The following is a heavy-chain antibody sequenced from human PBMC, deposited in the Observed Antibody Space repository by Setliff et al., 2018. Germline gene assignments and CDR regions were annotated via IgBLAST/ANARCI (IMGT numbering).Heavy chain of an antibody. Sequence: ASVKVSCKASGYSLTRYYMHWVRQAPGQGLEWMRIINPGGGSASYAEKFQGRVTMTRDTSTSTFYMEVNILRSDDTAVYYCARGGMAAANRKGVFEYWGQGTLVTVSS. CDR1: GYSLTRYY. D-gene: IGHD6-13*01. V-gene: IGHV1-46*01. CDR2: INPGGGSA. J-gene: IGHJ4*02. CDR3: ARGGMAAANRKGVFEY.